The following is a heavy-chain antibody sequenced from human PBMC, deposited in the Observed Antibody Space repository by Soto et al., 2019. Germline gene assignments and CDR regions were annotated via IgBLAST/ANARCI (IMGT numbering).Heavy chain of an antibody. D-gene: IGHD2-15*01. V-gene: IGHV4-59*01. Sequence: TSETLSLTCAVYGGSFSGYHWSWIRQPPGKGLEWIGYIYYSGSTNYNPSLKSRVTISVDTSKNQFSLKPSSVTAADTAVYYCASQTRAATLDYWGQGTLVTVSS. CDR3: ASQTRAATLDY. CDR2: IYYSGST. CDR1: GGSFSGYH. J-gene: IGHJ4*02.